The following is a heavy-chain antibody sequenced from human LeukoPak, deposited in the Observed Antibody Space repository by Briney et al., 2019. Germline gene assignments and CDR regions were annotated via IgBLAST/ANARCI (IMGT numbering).Heavy chain of an antibody. V-gene: IGHV4-59*01. CDR3: ARVSIGVSLDY. Sequence: PSETLSLTCTVSGGSISSYYWSWIRLPPGKGLEWIGYIYYSGSTNYNPSLKSRVTISVDTSKNQFSLKLSSVTAADTAVYYCARVSIGVSLDYWGQGTLVTVSS. D-gene: IGHD3-22*01. J-gene: IGHJ4*02. CDR2: IYYSGST. CDR1: GGSISSYY.